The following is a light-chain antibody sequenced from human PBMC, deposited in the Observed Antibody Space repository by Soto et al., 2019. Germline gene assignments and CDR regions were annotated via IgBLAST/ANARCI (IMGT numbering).Light chain of an antibody. Sequence: EIVLTQSPGTLSLSPGEGATLSCRASQSVGGTFLAWYQQKGGQAPRLLIHGASNRATGIPDRFSGSGSGTDFPLTISRREPEDFAVYYCQQYGGSPRTFGQGPKVEVK. V-gene: IGKV3-20*01. J-gene: IGKJ1*01. CDR1: QSVGGTF. CDR3: QQYGGSPRT. CDR2: GAS.